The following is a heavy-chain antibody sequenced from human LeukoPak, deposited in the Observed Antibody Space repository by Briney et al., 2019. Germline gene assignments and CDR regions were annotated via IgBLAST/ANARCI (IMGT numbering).Heavy chain of an antibody. D-gene: IGHD6-19*01. J-gene: IGHJ4*02. CDR1: GFSLSTSGVG. Sequence: SGPTLVNPTQTLTLTCTFSGFSLSTSGVGVGWIRQPPGKALEWLALIYWNDDKHYSPSLKTRLTITKDTSKNQVVLTLASMDPVDTATYYCTCRRVGVAGMGYWGQGILVTVSS. CDR3: TCRRVGVAGMGY. V-gene: IGHV2-5*01. CDR2: IYWNDDK.